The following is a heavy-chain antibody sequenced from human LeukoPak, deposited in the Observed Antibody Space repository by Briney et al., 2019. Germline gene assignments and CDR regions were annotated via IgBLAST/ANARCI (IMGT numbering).Heavy chain of an antibody. D-gene: IGHD6-13*01. J-gene: IGHJ4*02. Sequence: GGSLRLSCAASGFTFSSYSMNWVRQAPGKGLEWVSSISSSSSYIYYADSVKGRFTISRDNAKNSLYLQMNSLRAEDTAVYYCARAPQYSSSWQPPGYWGQGTLVTVSS. CDR2: ISSSSSYI. V-gene: IGHV3-21*01. CDR1: GFTFSSYS. CDR3: ARAPQYSSSWQPPGY.